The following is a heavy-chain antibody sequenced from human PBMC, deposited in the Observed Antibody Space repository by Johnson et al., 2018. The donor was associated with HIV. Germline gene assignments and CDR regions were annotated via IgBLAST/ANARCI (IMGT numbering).Heavy chain of an antibody. CDR1: GFTVSSNY. D-gene: IGHD1-26*01. CDR3: AKTYSGSNRDAFDI. V-gene: IGHV3-66*01. CDR2: IYSGGRT. J-gene: IGHJ3*02. Sequence: VQLVESGGGLVQPGGYLRLSCAASGFTVSSNYMSWVRQAPGKGLEWVSIIYSGGRTYYADSVKGRFTISRDNSKNTLYLQMNSLRAEDTSVYYCAKTYSGSNRDAFDIWGQGTMVTVSS.